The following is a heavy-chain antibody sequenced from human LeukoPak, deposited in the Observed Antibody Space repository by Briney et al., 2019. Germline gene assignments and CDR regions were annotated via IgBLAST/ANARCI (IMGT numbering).Heavy chain of an antibody. CDR3: AKIAEAVSSNYYFDY. J-gene: IGHJ4*02. D-gene: IGHD2-21*01. Sequence: GGSLRLSCAASGFTFSSYAMSWVRQARGKGLEWVSAISGSGGSTHYADSVKGRFTISRDNSKNTLYLQMNSLRAEDTAVYYCAKIAEAVSSNYYFDYWGQGTLVTVSS. CDR1: GFTFSSYA. CDR2: ISGSGGST. V-gene: IGHV3-23*01.